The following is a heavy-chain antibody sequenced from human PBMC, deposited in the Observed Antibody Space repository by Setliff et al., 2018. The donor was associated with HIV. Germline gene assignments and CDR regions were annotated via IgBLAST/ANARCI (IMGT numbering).Heavy chain of an antibody. V-gene: IGHV1-8*01. J-gene: IGHJ6*03. CDR2: MSPNSGNA. CDR1: GYTFTSYD. D-gene: IGHD6-19*01. Sequence: ASVKVSCKASGYTFTSYDINWVRQATGQGLEWMGWMSPNSGNAGYAQKFQGRVTMTRNTSISTAYMELSSLRSEDTAVYCCARGLAVAGKSYYYYYYMDVWGKGTTVTVSS. CDR3: ARGLAVAGKSYYYYYYMDV.